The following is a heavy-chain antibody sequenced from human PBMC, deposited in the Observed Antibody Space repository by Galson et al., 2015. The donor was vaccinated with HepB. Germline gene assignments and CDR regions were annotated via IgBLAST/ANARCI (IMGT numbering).Heavy chain of an antibody. CDR2: ISAYNGNT. J-gene: IGHJ4*02. V-gene: IGHV1-18*04. Sequence: SVKVSCKASGYTLTSYGISWVRQAPGQGLEWMGWISAYNGNTNYAQKLQGRVTMTTDTSTSTAYMELRSLRSDDTAVYYCARDPRIAVAGTNSRLDYWGQGTLVTVSS. D-gene: IGHD6-19*01. CDR3: ARDPRIAVAGTNSRLDY. CDR1: GYTLTSYG.